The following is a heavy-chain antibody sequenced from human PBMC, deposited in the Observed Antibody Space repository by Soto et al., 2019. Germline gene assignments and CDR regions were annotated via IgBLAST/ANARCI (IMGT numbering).Heavy chain of an antibody. J-gene: IGHJ4*02. V-gene: IGHV4-34*01. CDR1: GGSFSGYY. CDR2: INHSGST. CDR3: ATSYSSGWYLDY. D-gene: IGHD6-19*01. Sequence: PSETLSLTCAVYGGSFSGYYWSWIRQPPGKGLEWIGEINHSGSTNYNPSLKSRVTISVDTSKNQFSLKLSSVTAADTAVYYCATSYSSGWYLDYWGQGTLVTVSS.